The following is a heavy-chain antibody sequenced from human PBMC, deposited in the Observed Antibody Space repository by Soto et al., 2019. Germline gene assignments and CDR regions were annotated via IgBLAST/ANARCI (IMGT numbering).Heavy chain of an antibody. D-gene: IGHD3-10*01. CDR1: GDSISSYF. CDR3: ARFSITMVRGVNTDY. J-gene: IGHJ4*02. CDR2: VYSTEIT. Sequence: SETLSLTCTVSGDSISSYFWSWIRQPPGKGLEWVGYVYSTEITNYNPSLKSRVTISVDTSKNRFSLKLSSVTAADTAVYYCARFSITMVRGVNTDYWGQGTLVTVSS. V-gene: IGHV4-59*12.